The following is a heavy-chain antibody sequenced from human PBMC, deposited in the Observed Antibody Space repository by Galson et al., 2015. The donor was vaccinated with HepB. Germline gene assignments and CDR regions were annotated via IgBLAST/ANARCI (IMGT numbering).Heavy chain of an antibody. Sequence: SVKVSCKASGYTFTSYDINWVRQATGQGLEWMGWMNPNSGNTGYAQKFQGRVTMTRNTSISTAYMELSSLRSEDTAVYYCARSGLDYSNYVDYYYYMDVWGKGTTVTVSS. CDR3: ARSGLDYSNYVDYYYYMDV. D-gene: IGHD4-11*01. V-gene: IGHV1-8*01. J-gene: IGHJ6*03. CDR2: MNPNSGNT. CDR1: GYTFTSYD.